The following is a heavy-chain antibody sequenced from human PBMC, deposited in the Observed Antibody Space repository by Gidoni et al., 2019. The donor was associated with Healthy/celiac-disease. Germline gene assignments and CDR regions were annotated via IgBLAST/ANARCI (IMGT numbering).Heavy chain of an antibody. V-gene: IGHV4-4*07. CDR1: GGSISSYY. Sequence: QLELQESSPGLVHPPENLSLPCPVSGGSISSYYWSWTRQPAGKGLEWIGRIYTSGSTNYNPSLKSRVTMSVDTSKNQFSLKLSSVTAADTAVYYCAREGYGDYEAYWGQGTLVTVSS. CDR2: IYTSGST. CDR3: AREGYGDYEAY. D-gene: IGHD4-17*01. J-gene: IGHJ4*02.